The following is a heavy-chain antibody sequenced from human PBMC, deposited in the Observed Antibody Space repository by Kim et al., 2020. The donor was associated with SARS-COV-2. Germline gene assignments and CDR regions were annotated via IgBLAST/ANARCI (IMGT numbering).Heavy chain of an antibody. CDR1: GFTFSSYA. J-gene: IGHJ4*02. V-gene: IGHV3-30-3*01. CDR2: ISYDGSNK. CDR3: ARAGSEIVVVPAALGYFDY. Sequence: GGSLRLSCAASGFTFSSYAMHWVRQAPGKGLEWVAVISYDGSNKYYADSEKGRFTISRDNSKNTLYLQMNSLRAEDTAVYYCARAGSEIVVVPAALGYFDYWGQGTLVTVSS. D-gene: IGHD2-2*01.